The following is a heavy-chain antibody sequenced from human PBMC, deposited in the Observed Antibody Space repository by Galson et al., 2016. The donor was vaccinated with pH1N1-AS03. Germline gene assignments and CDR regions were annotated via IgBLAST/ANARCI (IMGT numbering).Heavy chain of an antibody. CDR1: GFTLATFG. CDR3: ASSPASSSDAPSDY. D-gene: IGHD6-6*01. Sequence: SVKVSCKASGFTLATFGTHWVRQAPGHSLEWMGWIHTGTGHTKYSQRFRGRVTFTRDTSANTAYMELSSLRYDDTAVYYCASSPASSSDAPSDYWGQGTLITVSS. V-gene: IGHV1-3*04. J-gene: IGHJ4*02. CDR2: IHTGTGHT.